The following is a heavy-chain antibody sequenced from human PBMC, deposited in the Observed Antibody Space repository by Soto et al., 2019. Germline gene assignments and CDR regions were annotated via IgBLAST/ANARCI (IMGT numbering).Heavy chain of an antibody. Sequence: SETLSLTCTVSGGSISSGGYYWSWIRQHPGKGLEWIGYIYYSGSTYYNPSLKSRVTISVDTSKNQFSLKLSSVTAADTAVYYCARKYCSSNSCYDYWGQGTLVTVSS. CDR2: IYYSGST. CDR3: ARKYCSSNSCYDY. V-gene: IGHV4-31*03. CDR1: GGSISSGGYY. J-gene: IGHJ4*02. D-gene: IGHD2-2*01.